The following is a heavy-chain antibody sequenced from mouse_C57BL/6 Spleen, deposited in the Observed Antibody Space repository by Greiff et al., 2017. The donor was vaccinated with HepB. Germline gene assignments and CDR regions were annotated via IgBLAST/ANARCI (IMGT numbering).Heavy chain of an antibody. V-gene: IGHV1-82*01. CDR2: IYPGDGDT. CDR3: ARVHRYYAMDY. Sequence: QVQLQQSGPELVKPGASVKISCKASGYAFSSSWMNWVKQRPGKGLEWIGRIYPGDGDTNYNGKFKGKATLTADKSSSTAYMQLSSLTSEDSAVYFCARVHRYYAMDYWGQGTSVTVSS. CDR1: GYAFSSSW. J-gene: IGHJ4*01.